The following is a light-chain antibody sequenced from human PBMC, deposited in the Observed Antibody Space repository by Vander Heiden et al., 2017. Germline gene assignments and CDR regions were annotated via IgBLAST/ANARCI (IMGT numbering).Light chain of an antibody. Sequence: QSALTLSASVSGSPGQSITISCTGTSSDVGAYNYVSWYQQHPGKATKLMIYEVSNRPSGVSNRFSGSKSGNTASLTISGLQAEDEADYYCSSYTSSSTVVFGGGTKLTVL. CDR2: EVS. CDR1: SSDVGAYNY. CDR3: SSYTSSSTVV. V-gene: IGLV2-14*01. J-gene: IGLJ2*01.